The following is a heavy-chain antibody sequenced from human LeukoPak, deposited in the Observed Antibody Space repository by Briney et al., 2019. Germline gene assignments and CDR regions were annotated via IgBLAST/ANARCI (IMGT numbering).Heavy chain of an antibody. J-gene: IGHJ4*02. D-gene: IGHD5-18*01. Sequence: ASVKVSCKASGYTFTGYYMHWVRQAPGQGLEWMGWINPNSGGTNYAQKFQGRVTMTRDTSISTAYMELRSLTSDDTAVYYCARPPFLRGYSYGFWGQGTLVTVSS. V-gene: IGHV1-2*02. CDR2: INPNSGGT. CDR3: ARPPFLRGYSYGF. CDR1: GYTFTGYY.